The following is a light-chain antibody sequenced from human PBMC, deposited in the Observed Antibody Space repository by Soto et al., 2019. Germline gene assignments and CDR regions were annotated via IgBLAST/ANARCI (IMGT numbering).Light chain of an antibody. J-gene: IGKJ5*01. Sequence: QMTQSGFSVSASTRDRVPITCRASQGIRIELGWYQQKPGKPPKRLIYGASNLESGVPSRFSATVSGTEFSLTITSLQPEDFATYYCQQLFDSPITFGQGTRLEI. CDR3: QQLFDSPIT. CDR1: QGIRIE. CDR2: GAS. V-gene: IGKV1-17*01.